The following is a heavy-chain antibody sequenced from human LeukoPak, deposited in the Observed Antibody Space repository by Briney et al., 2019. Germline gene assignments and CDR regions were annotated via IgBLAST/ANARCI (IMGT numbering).Heavy chain of an antibody. CDR3: ARGLGSYDSSELTWPMISF. CDR2: MNPNSGDT. J-gene: IGHJ4*02. D-gene: IGHD3-22*01. CDR1: GYTFTSYE. V-gene: IGHV1-8*01. Sequence: ASVKVSCKASGYTFTSYEINWVRQATGQGLEWMGWMNPNSGDTAHAQKFQDRITMTRSTSINTAYMELSSLRSEDTAVYYCARGLGSYDSSELTWPMISFWGQGTLVTVSS.